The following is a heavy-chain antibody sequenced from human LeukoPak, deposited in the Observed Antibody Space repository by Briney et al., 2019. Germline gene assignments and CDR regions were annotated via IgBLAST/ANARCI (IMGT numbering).Heavy chain of an antibody. CDR3: ARELDTWSALDY. CDR1: GDSITGYY. Sequence: PSETLSLTCTVSGDSITGYYWTWVRQPPGKGLEWIGYVYHTGTSNYNPSVRSRITMSVDTSKNQYSMNLTSVTAADTAVYYCARELDTWSALDYWGLGTLVSVSS. J-gene: IGHJ4*02. CDR2: VYHTGTS. D-gene: IGHD5-18*01. V-gene: IGHV4-59*01.